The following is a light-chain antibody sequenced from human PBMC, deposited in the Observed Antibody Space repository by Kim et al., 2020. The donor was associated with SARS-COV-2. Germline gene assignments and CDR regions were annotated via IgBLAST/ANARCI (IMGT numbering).Light chain of an antibody. CDR3: QQYNNWPRT. Sequence: EIVMTQSPATLSVSPGERATLSCRASQSVRSNLAWYQQKPGQAPRLLMYGASSRATGIPDRFSGSGSGTEFTLTISSLQSEDFAVYYCQQYNNWPRTFGQGTKLEI. J-gene: IGKJ2*01. CDR2: GAS. CDR1: QSVRSN. V-gene: IGKV3-15*01.